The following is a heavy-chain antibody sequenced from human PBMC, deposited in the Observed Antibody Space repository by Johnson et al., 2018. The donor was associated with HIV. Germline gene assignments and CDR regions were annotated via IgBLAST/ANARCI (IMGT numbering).Heavy chain of an antibody. J-gene: IGHJ3*02. CDR3: ARRGLGINYAFDI. CDR2: ISHDGNSK. Sequence: QVQLVESGGGVVQPGRSLRLSCIVSGFTFSYYNMHWVRQAPGKGLEWVAVISHDGNSKYYSDSVKGRFTISRDNSKNTLYLQMNSLRAEDTAVYYCARRGLGINYAFDIWGQGTMVTVSS. V-gene: IGHV3-30*14. D-gene: IGHD1-14*01. CDR1: GFTFSYYN.